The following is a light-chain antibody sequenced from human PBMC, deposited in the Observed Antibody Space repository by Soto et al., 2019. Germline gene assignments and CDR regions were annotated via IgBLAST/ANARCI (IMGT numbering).Light chain of an antibody. J-gene: IGKJ4*01. CDR2: DVS. V-gene: IGKV1-39*01. CDR3: QQGYSIHALT. Sequence: DIQMPQSPSSLSASVGDRITLSFLARQTISTYLHWYQHKPGRAPRLLISDVSTLQSGVPGRFRGSGSETEFTLTITYLQPEDFATYYCQQGYSIHALTFGGGTKVDIK. CDR1: QTISTY.